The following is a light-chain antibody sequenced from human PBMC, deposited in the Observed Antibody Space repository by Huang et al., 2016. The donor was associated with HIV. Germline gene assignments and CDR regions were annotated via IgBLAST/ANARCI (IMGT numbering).Light chain of an antibody. CDR3: QQYNDFRST. CDR1: QIVSSH. J-gene: IGKJ3*01. V-gene: IGKV3-15*01. Sequence: ETVMTQSPVTLSVSPGDSASLSCRSSQIVSSHLAWYQQKPGQAPRLLIYAASTRATGVPARFSGSGAGTEFTLTINTLQSEDSAVYYCQQYNDFRSTFGPGTRVEIK. CDR2: AAS.